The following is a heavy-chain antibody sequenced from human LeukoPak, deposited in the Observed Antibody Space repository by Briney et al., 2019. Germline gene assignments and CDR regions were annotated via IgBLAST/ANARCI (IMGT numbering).Heavy chain of an antibody. D-gene: IGHD1-26*01. CDR1: GFTFSSYG. J-gene: IGHJ4*02. Sequence: GGSLRLSCAASGFTFSSYGMHWVRQAPGKGLEWVALISFDGSNQYYADSVRGRFTISRDNSKNTLFLQMNSLRAEDTAVYYCAKPPEVGATVAYFDYWGQGTLVPVSS. V-gene: IGHV3-30*18. CDR3: AKPPEVGATVAYFDY. CDR2: ISFDGSNQ.